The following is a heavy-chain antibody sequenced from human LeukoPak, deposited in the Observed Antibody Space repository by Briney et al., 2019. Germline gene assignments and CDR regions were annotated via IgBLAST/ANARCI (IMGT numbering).Heavy chain of an antibody. CDR2: IYYSGST. CDR1: GGSISSYY. D-gene: IGHD1-26*01. J-gene: IGHJ6*03. CDR3: ARRIVGELLPKSYYYYYYMDV. Sequence: PSETLSLTCTVSGGSISSYYWSWIRQPPGKGLEWIGYIYYSGSTNYNPSLKSRVTISVGTSKNQFSLKLSSVTAADTAVYYCARRIVGELLPKSYYYYYYMDVWGKGTTVTVSS. V-gene: IGHV4-59*01.